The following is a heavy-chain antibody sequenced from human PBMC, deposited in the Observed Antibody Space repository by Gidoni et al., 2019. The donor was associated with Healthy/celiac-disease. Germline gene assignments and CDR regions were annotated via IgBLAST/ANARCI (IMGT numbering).Heavy chain of an antibody. V-gene: IGHV3-23*01. CDR1: GFTFSSYA. Sequence: EVQLLESGVGLVQPGGSLRLSCAASGFTFSSYAMSWVRQAPGKGLEWVAAISGRGGSTYYADSVKGRFTISRDNSKNTLYLQMNSLRAEDTAVYYCARPSYGSGSYSFWGQGTLVTVSS. CDR2: ISGRGGST. CDR3: ARPSYGSGSYSF. D-gene: IGHD3-10*01. J-gene: IGHJ4*02.